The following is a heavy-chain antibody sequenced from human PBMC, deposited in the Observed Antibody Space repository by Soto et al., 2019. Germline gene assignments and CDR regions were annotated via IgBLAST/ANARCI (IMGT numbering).Heavy chain of an antibody. V-gene: IGHV2-5*02. CDR3: AHLPKTYGDYVESYYFDY. J-gene: IGHJ4*02. D-gene: IGHD4-17*01. CDR2: IYSDDHK. CDR1: GFSLSTNEVG. Sequence: QITLKESGPTLVKPTQTLTLTCTFSGFSLSTNEVGVGWIRQPPGKALEWLALIYSDDHKRYSPSLQSRLTIAKYTSKNQVVLTMTNVDPVDTATYYCAHLPKTYGDYVESYYFDYWGQGTLVTVSS.